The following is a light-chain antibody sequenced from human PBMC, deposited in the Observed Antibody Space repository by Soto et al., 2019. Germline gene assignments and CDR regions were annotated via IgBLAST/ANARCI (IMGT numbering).Light chain of an antibody. CDR1: SSDVGSYNL. J-gene: IGLJ3*02. V-gene: IGLV2-23*01. CDR2: EGN. CDR3: CSFATSGTWV. Sequence: QSALTQPASVSGSPGQSITISCTGTSSDVGSYNLVSWYQQHPSKAPKLMISEGNKRPSGISNRFSGSKSGNTASLTISGLQAEDEADYYCCSFATSGTWVFGGGTKLTVL.